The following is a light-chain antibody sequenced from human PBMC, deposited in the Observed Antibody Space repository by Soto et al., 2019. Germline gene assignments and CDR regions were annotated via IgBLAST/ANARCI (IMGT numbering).Light chain of an antibody. CDR2: GAS. V-gene: IGKV3-20*01. J-gene: IGKJ2*01. CDR3: QQYGGSPPYT. Sequence: EIVLTQSPGTLSLSPGERATLSCRASHSVSSSYLAWYQQKPGQAPRLLIYGASSRATGIPDRFSGSGSGTASTLTISRLEPDDFAVYYCQQYGGSPPYTFGQGTQLEIK. CDR1: HSVSSSY.